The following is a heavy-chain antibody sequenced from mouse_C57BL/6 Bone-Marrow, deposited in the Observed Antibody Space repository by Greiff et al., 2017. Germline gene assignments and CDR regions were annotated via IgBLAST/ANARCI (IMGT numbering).Heavy chain of an antibody. V-gene: IGHV14-3*01. Sequence: VHVKQSVAELVRPGASVKLSCTASGYNINNTYIHWVKQRPEQGLQWIGRIDPANGSTKYAPKLKGPASITADPSSNTAYLQLSGLTSEDTAIYFCAVLHYYAMDYWGQGTSVTVSS. J-gene: IGHJ4*01. CDR3: AVLHYYAMDY. CDR2: IDPANGST. CDR1: GYNINNTY.